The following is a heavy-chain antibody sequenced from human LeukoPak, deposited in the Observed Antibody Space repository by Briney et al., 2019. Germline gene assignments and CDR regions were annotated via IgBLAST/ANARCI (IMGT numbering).Heavy chain of an antibody. CDR2: INPNNGDT. Sequence: ASVKVSCKTSGYTFTDYYMHWVRQAPGQGLEWMGWINPNNGDTNYAQKFQGRVTMTRDTSINTAYMELSRLRSDDTAVYYCTRESRGILNYFDYWGQGTLVTVSS. V-gene: IGHV1-2*02. CDR3: TRESRGILNYFDY. J-gene: IGHJ4*02. CDR1: GYTFTDYY. D-gene: IGHD3-22*01.